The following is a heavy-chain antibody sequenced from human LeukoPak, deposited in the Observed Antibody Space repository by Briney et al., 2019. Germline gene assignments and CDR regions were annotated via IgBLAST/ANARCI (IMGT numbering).Heavy chain of an antibody. CDR1: GGTFSSYA. CDR2: IIPIFGTA. CDR3: ARSSLYSSSWYEPPSLGEDY. D-gene: IGHD6-13*01. J-gene: IGHJ4*02. Sequence: SVKVSCKASGGTFSSYAISWVRQAPRQGLEWMGGIIPIFGTANYAQKFQGRVTITADESTSTAYMELSSLRSEDTAVYYCARSSLYSSSWYEPPSLGEDYWGQGTLVTVSS. V-gene: IGHV1-69*13.